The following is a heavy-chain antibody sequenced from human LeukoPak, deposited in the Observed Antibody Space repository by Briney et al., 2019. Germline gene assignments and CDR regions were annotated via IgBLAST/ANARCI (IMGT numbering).Heavy chain of an antibody. CDR1: GFYLDNSD. Sequence: GGSLRLSCAASGFYLDNSDMNWFRQAPGEVPHWVANINYNGQSTYYADSVKGRFTIARDNSKNMVFLQMNGLRAEDTARYYCAKDPNWEGGYWGQGTLVTVSS. CDR2: INYNGQST. J-gene: IGHJ4*02. CDR3: AKDPNWEGGY. V-gene: IGHV3-23*01. D-gene: IGHD1-1*01.